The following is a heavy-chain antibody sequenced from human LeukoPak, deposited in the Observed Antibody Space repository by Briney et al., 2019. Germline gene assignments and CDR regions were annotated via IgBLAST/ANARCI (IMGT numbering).Heavy chain of an antibody. CDR2: IWYDGSNK. V-gene: IGHV3-33*06. J-gene: IGHJ4*02. CDR3: AKDIGSGDGYNYFDY. D-gene: IGHD5-24*01. Sequence: GRSLRLSCAASGFTFSSYGMHWVRQAPGKGLEWVAVIWYDGSNKYYADSVKGRFTISRDNSKNTLYLQMNSLRAEDTALYYCAKDIGSGDGYNYFDYWGQGTLVTVSS. CDR1: GFTFSSYG.